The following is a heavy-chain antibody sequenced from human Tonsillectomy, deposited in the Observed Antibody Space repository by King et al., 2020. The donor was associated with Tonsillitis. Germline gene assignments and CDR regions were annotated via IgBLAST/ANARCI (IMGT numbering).Heavy chain of an antibody. CDR1: GGSFSSSA. CDR3: ASLWGRGWNDDGDY. J-gene: IGHJ4*02. CDR2: IIPIFGTP. V-gene: IGHV1-69*01. Sequence: VQLVQSGAEVKKPGSSVKVSCKASGGSFSSSAISWVRQAPGQGLEWMGGIIPIFGTPEYAQRFQGRVTITADESTSTAYMELSSLTSEDTALYYCASLWGRGWNDDGDYWGQGTLVTVSS. D-gene: IGHD1-1*01.